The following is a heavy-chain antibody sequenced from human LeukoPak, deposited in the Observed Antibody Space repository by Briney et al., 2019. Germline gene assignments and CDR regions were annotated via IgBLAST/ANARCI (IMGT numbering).Heavy chain of an antibody. J-gene: IGHJ4*02. CDR2: INPNSGGT. CDR1: GGTFSSYA. Sequence: ASVKVSCKASGGTFSSYAISWVRQAPGQGLEWMGWINPNSGGTNYAQKFQGRVTMTRDTSTSTVYMELSSLRSEDTAVYYCARVGQCSSTSCHPFDYWGQGTLVTVSS. CDR3: ARVGQCSSTSCHPFDY. V-gene: IGHV1-2*02. D-gene: IGHD2-2*01.